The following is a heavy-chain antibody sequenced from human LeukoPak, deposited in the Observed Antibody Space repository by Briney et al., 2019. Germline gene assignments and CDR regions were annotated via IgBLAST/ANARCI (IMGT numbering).Heavy chain of an antibody. CDR1: GFTFSSYA. V-gene: IGHV3-23*01. CDR3: AKDRSGSDRSQIDI. J-gene: IGHJ3*02. D-gene: IGHD1-26*01. CDR2: ISGNGDTT. Sequence: GGSLRLSCAASGFTFSSYAMSWVRQAPGKGLEWVSVISGNGDTTFYTESVKGRFTISRDNSKNTLYLQINSLRAEDTAVYYCAKDRSGSDRSQIDIWGQGTMVTVSS.